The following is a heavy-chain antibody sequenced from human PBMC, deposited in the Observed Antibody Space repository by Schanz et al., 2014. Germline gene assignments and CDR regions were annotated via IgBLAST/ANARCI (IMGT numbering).Heavy chain of an antibody. D-gene: IGHD6-6*01. CDR1: GFTFSAYW. J-gene: IGHJ6*02. V-gene: IGHV3-7*03. CDR3: ARAPPPYSSSPYYWYYGMDV. CDR2: INQAASVQ. Sequence: EVQLVEYGGGLVQPGESLRLSCAASGFTFSAYWMAWVRQAPGKGLEWVAAINQAASVQYYVDSVKGRFTIPRDDAKNSHFWQRNSWSAEDAAVSYCARAPPPYSSSPYYWYYGMDVWGQGTTVTVSS.